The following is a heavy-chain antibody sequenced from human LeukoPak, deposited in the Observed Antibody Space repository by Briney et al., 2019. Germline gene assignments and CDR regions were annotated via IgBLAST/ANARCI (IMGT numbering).Heavy chain of an antibody. Sequence: SETLSLTCTVSGGSISSGDYYWSWIRQPPGKGLEWSGYIYYSGSTYYNPSLKSRVTISVDTSKNQVSLKLSSVTAADTAVYYCARDTVTTFGYYYGMDVWGQGTTVTVSS. J-gene: IGHJ6*02. D-gene: IGHD3-3*01. CDR2: IYYSGST. V-gene: IGHV4-30-4*01. CDR1: GGSISSGDYY. CDR3: ARDTVTTFGYYYGMDV.